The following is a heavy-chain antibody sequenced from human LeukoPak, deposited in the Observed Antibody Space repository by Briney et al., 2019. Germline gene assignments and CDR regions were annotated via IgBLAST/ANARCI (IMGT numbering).Heavy chain of an antibody. Sequence: KPSETLSLTCTVSGGSISSSSYYWGWIRQPPGKGLEWIGSIYYSGSTYYNPSLKSRVTISVDTSKNQSSLKLSSVTAADTAVYYCASTAPVDGYNSAFDIWGQGTMVTVSS. CDR3: ASTAPVDGYNSAFDI. D-gene: IGHD5-24*01. V-gene: IGHV4-39*01. CDR1: GGSISSSSYY. J-gene: IGHJ3*02. CDR2: IYYSGST.